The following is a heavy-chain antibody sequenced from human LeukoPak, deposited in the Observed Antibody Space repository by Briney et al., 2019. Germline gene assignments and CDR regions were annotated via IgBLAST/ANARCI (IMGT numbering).Heavy chain of an antibody. CDR1: GFTFSNYW. CDR2: INSDGSIT. D-gene: IGHD6-13*01. CDR3: VQLVSGY. J-gene: IGHJ4*02. V-gene: IGHV3-74*01. Sequence: GGSLRLSCAASGFTFSNYWMNWVRQPPGKGLVWVSRINSDGSITSYADSVKGRFTISRDNAKNTLYLQMNSLRAEDTAVYYCVQLVSGYWGQGTLVTVSS.